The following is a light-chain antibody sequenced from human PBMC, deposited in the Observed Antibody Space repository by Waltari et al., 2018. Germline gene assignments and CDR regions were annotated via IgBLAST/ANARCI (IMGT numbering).Light chain of an antibody. CDR3: NSRDSSGNHYV. Sequence: SSELTQDPAVSVALGLTVRITCQGDSLRSYYASWYQPKPGQAPVIVIYGKNNRPSGIPDRFSGSSSGNTASLTITGAQAEDEADYYCNSRDSSGNHYVFGTGTKVTVL. CDR1: SLRSYY. CDR2: GKN. J-gene: IGLJ1*01. V-gene: IGLV3-19*01.